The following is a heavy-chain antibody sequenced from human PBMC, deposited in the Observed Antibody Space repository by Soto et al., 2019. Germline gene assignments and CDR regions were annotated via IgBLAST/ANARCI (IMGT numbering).Heavy chain of an antibody. Sequence: ETLSLTCTVSGGSISSYYWSWIRQPAGKGLEWIGRIYTSGSTNYNPSLKSRVTMSVDTSKNQFSLKLSSVTAADTAVYYCARACSSNSCYDVFDYWGQGTLVTVSS. J-gene: IGHJ4*02. CDR3: ARACSSNSCYDVFDY. CDR2: IYTSGST. V-gene: IGHV4-4*07. CDR1: GGSISSYY. D-gene: IGHD2-2*01.